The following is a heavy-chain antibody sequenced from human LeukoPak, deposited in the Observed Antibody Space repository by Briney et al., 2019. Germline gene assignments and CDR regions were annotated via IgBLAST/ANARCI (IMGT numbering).Heavy chain of an antibody. D-gene: IGHD3-10*01. J-gene: IGHJ4*02. Sequence: PGGSLRLSCAASGFTFSNHEMHWVRRAPGKGLEWVSYISSGGSTVYYADSVKGRFTVSRDNAKNSLYLQMSSLRAEDTAVYYCARGGSFVEYWGQGTLVSVSS. CDR1: GFTFSNHE. CDR3: ARGGSFVEY. CDR2: ISSGGSTV. V-gene: IGHV3-48*03.